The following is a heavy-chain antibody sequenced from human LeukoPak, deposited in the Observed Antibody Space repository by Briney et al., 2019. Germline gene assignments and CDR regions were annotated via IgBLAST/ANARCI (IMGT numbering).Heavy chain of an antibody. V-gene: IGHV3-21*01. Sequence: GGSLRLSCAAAGFTFSSYSMNWVRQAPGKGLEWVSSISSSSYIYYADSVKRRFTISRHNAKNSLYLQMNSLRAEDTAVYYCARSSSSWTDFDHWGQGTLVTVSS. CDR3: ARSSSSWTDFDH. CDR2: ISSSSYI. J-gene: IGHJ4*02. D-gene: IGHD6-13*01. CDR1: GFTFSSYS.